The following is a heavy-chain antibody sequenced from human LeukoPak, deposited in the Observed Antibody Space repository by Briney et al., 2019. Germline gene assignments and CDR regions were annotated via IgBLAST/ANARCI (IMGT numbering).Heavy chain of an antibody. CDR3: ACGGYSSGWPFDY. CDR2: INHSGST. CDR1: GGSFSGYY. J-gene: IGHJ4*02. V-gene: IGHV4-34*01. D-gene: IGHD6-19*01. Sequence: SETLSLTCAVYGGSFSGYYWSWIRQPPGKGLEWIGEINHSGSTNYNPSLKSRVTISVDTSKNQFSLKLSSVTAADTAVYYCACGGYSSGWPFDYWGRGTLVTVSS.